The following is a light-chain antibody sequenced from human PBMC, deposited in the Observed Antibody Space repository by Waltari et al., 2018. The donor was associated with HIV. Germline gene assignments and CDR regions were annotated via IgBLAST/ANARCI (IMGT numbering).Light chain of an antibody. CDR3: SSYTISSTLV. CDR2: DVS. CDR1: SSDVGGYNY. V-gene: IGLV2-14*01. J-gene: IGLJ2*01. Sequence: QSALTQPASVSGSPGQSITISCPGTSSDVGGYNYVSWYQQHPGKAPKLMIYDVSNRPSGVSKRFSGSKSGNTASLTISGLQAEDEAYYYCSSYTISSTLVFGGGTKLTVL.